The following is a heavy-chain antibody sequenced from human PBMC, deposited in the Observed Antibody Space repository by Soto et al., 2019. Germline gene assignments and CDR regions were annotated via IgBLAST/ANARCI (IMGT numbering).Heavy chain of an antibody. D-gene: IGHD2-15*01. CDR3: ATKQEDDFDY. CDR1: GFTFRNCA. V-gene: IGHV3-30-3*01. Sequence: QVQLVESGGGVVQPGTSLRLSCAAFGFTFRNCAMHWVRQAPGKGLEWVAVISSDASNNCHAESVKGRFTISRDNSKNTLYLQMNSLRAEDTAIYYCATKQEDDFDYWGQGTLVTVSS. J-gene: IGHJ4*02. CDR2: ISSDASNN.